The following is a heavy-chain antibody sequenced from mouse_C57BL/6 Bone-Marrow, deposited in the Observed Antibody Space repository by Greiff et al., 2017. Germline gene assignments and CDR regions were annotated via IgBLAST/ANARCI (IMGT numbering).Heavy chain of an antibody. CDR3: ARFPVGYYLYWYVDV. D-gene: IGHD2-3*01. CDR1: GFNIKDYY. J-gene: IGHJ1*03. CDR2: NDPEDGET. Sequence: VQLQQSGAELVKPGASVKLPCTASGFNIKDYYMPWVKQRTEQGLEWSGRNDPEDGETKYAPKFQGKATITADTSSNTAYLQLSSLTSVDTAVYYWARFPVGYYLYWYVDVRGTGTTVTVSS. V-gene: IGHV14-2*01.